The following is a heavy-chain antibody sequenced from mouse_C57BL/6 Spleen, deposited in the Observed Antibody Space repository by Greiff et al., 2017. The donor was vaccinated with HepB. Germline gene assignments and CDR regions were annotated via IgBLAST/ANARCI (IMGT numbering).Heavy chain of an antibody. V-gene: IGHV6-3*01. CDR2: IRLKSDNYAT. Sequence: EVQLQESGGGLVQPGGSMKLSCVASGFTFSNYWMNWVRQSPEKGLEWVAQIRLKSDNYATHYAESVKGRFTISRDDSKSSVYLQMNNLRAEDTGIYYCTEGQLRLRLRMDYWGQGTSVTVSS. D-gene: IGHD3-2*02. J-gene: IGHJ4*01. CDR3: TEGQLRLRLRMDY. CDR1: GFTFSNYW.